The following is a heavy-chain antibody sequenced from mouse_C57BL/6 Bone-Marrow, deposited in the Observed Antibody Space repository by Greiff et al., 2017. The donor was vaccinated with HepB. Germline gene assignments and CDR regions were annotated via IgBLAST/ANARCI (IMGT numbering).Heavy chain of an antibody. D-gene: IGHD1-2*01. Sequence: QVQLKQSGAELARPGASVKLSCKASGYTFTSYGISWVKQRTGQGLEWIGEIYPRSGNTYYNEKFKGKATLTADKSSSTAYMELRSLTSEDSAVYFCARLLRPPGDYAMDYWGQGTSVTVSS. J-gene: IGHJ4*01. CDR3: ARLLRPPGDYAMDY. CDR1: GYTFTSYG. CDR2: IYPRSGNT. V-gene: IGHV1-81*01.